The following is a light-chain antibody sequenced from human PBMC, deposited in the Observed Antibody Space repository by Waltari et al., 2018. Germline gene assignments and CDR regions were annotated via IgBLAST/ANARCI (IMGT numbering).Light chain of an antibody. J-gene: IGKJ1*01. CDR2: WAS. CDR1: QRLLYSSNNQNY. CDR3: QQYYKTPWT. V-gene: IGKV4-1*01. Sequence: DIVMTQSPDSLALSLGETAPISCKSTQRLLYSSNNQNYLAWYQQKAGQPPRLLIYWASTRESGVPDRFSGSGSGTDFTLTISSLQAEDVAVYYCQQYYKTPWTFGHGTKVEIK.